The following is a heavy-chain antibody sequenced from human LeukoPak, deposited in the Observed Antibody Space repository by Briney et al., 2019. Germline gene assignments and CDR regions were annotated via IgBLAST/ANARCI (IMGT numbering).Heavy chain of an antibody. Sequence: PSETLSLTCTVSGGSISSGGYYWSWIRQHPGRGLEWIGYIYYSGSTYYNPSLKRRVTISVDTSKNQFSLKLSSVTAADTAVYYCARGSWVYYDSSGFDWGQGTMVTVSS. V-gene: IGHV4-31*03. CDR2: IYYSGST. D-gene: IGHD3-22*01. CDR1: GGSISSGGYY. J-gene: IGHJ4*02. CDR3: ARGSWVYYDSSGFD.